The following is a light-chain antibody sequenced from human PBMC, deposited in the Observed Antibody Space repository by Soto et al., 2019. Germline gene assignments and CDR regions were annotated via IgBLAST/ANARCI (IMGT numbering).Light chain of an antibody. V-gene: IGKV3-20*01. J-gene: IGKJ1*01. CDR3: HQSGSDLWT. CDR2: HGS. Sequence: IVRTQSPGTLSLSPGDRATLSCRAIQYGSRSYLAWYQQKPGQAPRLLIYHGSRRATGIPDRFSGSWSGTDCASTISRLEPEDCAVYYCHQSGSDLWTFVQGTMVEIK. CDR1: QYGSRSY.